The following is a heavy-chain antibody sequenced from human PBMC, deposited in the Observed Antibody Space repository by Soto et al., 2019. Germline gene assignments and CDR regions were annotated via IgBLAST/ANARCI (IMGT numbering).Heavy chain of an antibody. J-gene: IGHJ5*02. CDR3: ARQGEDVPTVPLIWLAP. D-gene: IGHD1-26*01. CDR2: IYPDNSNT. Sequence: GESLKISCKGSGYCFAGYWIAWVRQMPGKGLEWMGIIYPDNSNTKYSRSFQGQVTISADKSSSTAYLQWSSLKASDTAIYYCARQGEDVPTVPLIWLAPWGRGTLVTVSS. V-gene: IGHV5-51*01. CDR1: GYCFAGYW.